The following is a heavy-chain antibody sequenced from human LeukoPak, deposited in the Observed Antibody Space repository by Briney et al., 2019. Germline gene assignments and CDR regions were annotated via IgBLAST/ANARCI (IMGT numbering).Heavy chain of an antibody. Sequence: GASVKVSCKASGFTFTSYYMHWVRQAPGQGLEWMGWISAYNGNTNYAQKLQGRVTMTTDTSTSTAYMELRSLRSDDTAVYYCARGFTTGTTDGYFDYWGQGTLVTVSS. CDR2: ISAYNGNT. V-gene: IGHV1-18*04. CDR3: ARGFTTGTTDGYFDY. D-gene: IGHD1-1*01. J-gene: IGHJ4*02. CDR1: GFTFTSYY.